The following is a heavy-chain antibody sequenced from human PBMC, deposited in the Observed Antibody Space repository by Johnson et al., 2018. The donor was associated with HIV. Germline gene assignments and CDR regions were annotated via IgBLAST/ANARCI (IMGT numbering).Heavy chain of an antibody. V-gene: IGHV3-30*04. D-gene: IGHD3-22*01. Sequence: QMMLVESGGGVVQPGGSLRLSCEASAFSLSRFAMHWVRQAPGKGLEWVAVISYDGSNKYYADSVKGRFTISRDNSKNTLYLQMSSLRAEDTAVYYCARSNSISMIVLVTGGAFDIWGQGTMVTVSS. CDR2: ISYDGSNK. J-gene: IGHJ3*02. CDR1: AFSLSRFA. CDR3: ARSNSISMIVLVTGGAFDI.